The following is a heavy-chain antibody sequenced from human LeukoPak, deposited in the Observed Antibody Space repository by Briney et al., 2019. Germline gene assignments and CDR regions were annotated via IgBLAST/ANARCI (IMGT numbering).Heavy chain of an antibody. CDR3: ARWKYRMFEWLGVRRTRSGWFDP. CDR2: IYHSGST. J-gene: IGHJ5*02. CDR1: GYSISSGYY. V-gene: IGHV4-38-2*02. D-gene: IGHD3-3*01. Sequence: PSETLSLTCTVSGYSISSGYYWGWIRQPPGKGLEWIGSIYHSGSTYYNPSLKSRVTISVDTSKNQFSLKLSSVTAADTAVYYCARWKYRMFEWLGVRRTRSGWFDPWGQGTLVTVSS.